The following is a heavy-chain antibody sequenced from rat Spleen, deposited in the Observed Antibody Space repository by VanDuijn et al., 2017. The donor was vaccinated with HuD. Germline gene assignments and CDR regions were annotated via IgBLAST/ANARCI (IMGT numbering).Heavy chain of an antibody. CDR3: ARPTTGIPFNY. Sequence: EVQLVESGGGLVQHGRSLKLSCVASGFTFNNYWLTWIRQAPGKGLEWVASISNARGITYYPDSVKGRFTISRDIANSTLYLRMDSLRSEDTATYYCARPTTGIPFNYWGQGVMVTVSS. J-gene: IGHJ2*01. CDR1: GFTFNNYW. CDR2: ISNARGIT. V-gene: IGHV5-31*01. D-gene: IGHD1-9*01.